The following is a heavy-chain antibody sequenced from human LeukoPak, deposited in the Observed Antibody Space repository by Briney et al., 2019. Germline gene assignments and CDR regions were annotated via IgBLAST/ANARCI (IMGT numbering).Heavy chain of an antibody. CDR1: GFSFTSYW. Sequence: GESLKISCKGSGFSFTSYWIGWVRQMPGKGLEWMGIIYPGGSDTRYSPSFQGQVTISADKSISTAYLQWSSLKASDTAMCYCARHPASLLWFGESWGQGTLVTVSS. V-gene: IGHV5-51*01. CDR3: ARHPASLLWFGES. J-gene: IGHJ4*02. D-gene: IGHD3-10*01. CDR2: IYPGGSDT.